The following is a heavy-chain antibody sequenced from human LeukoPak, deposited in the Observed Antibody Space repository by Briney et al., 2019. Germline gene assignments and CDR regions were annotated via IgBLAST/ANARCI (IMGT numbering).Heavy chain of an antibody. J-gene: IGHJ3*02. V-gene: IGHV3-53*01. Sequence: GGSLRLSCAASGFSVSSNYISWVRQAPGKGLEWVSMIYSDGSIFHADSVKGRFTMSRDNSRNTLGLQMNSLRVEDTAVYFCARDRRRLRGMNGDGDAFDIWGQGTMVTVSS. CDR3: ARDRRRLRGMNGDGDAFDI. D-gene: IGHD1-1*01. CDR2: IYSDGSI. CDR1: GFSVSSNY.